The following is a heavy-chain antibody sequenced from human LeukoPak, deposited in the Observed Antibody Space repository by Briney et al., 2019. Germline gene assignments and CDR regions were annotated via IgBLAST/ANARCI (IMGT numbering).Heavy chain of an antibody. V-gene: IGHV4-34*01. CDR1: GGSFSGYN. D-gene: IGHD4-17*01. CDR2: INHSGST. Sequence: PSETLSLTCAVYGGSFSGYNWSWIRQPPGKGLEWIGEINHSGSTNYNPSLKSRVTISVDTSKNQFSLKLSSVTAADTAVYYCARAVFPDYGDFTYYFDYWGQGTLVTVSS. J-gene: IGHJ4*02. CDR3: ARAVFPDYGDFTYYFDY.